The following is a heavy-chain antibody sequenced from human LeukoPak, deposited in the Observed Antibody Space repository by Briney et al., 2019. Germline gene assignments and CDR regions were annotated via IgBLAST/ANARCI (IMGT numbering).Heavy chain of an antibody. J-gene: IGHJ4*02. Sequence: SETLSLTCAVSGDSVNSGAYSRSWIRQPPGKGLEWIGYFYHSGSTYYNPSLKSRVTISVDRSKNQFSLKLESVTAADTGVYYCASVPAAAHRGYFDYWGQGTLVTVSS. CDR2: FYHSGST. D-gene: IGHD6-13*01. CDR1: GDSVNSGAYS. V-gene: IGHV4-30-2*01. CDR3: ASVPAAAHRGYFDY.